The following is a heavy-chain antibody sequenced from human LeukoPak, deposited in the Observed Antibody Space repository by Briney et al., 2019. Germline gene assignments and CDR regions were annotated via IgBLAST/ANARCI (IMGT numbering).Heavy chain of an antibody. V-gene: IGHV3-21*01. J-gene: IGHJ4*02. D-gene: IGHD6-13*01. Sequence: GGSLRLSCAASGFTFSSYSMNWVRQAPGKGLEWVSSISSSSSYIYYADSVKGRFTISRDNAKNSLCLQMNSLRAEDTAVYYCARDGQIAAAGPGYFDYWGQGTLVTVSS. CDR1: GFTFSSYS. CDR3: ARDGQIAAAGPGYFDY. CDR2: ISSSSSYI.